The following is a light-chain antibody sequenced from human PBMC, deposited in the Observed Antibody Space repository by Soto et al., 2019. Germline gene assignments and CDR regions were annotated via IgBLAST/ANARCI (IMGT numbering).Light chain of an antibody. V-gene: IGKV1-39*01. CDR2: VAS. CDR1: QYVKNY. CDR3: QQGYSTPPIT. J-gene: IGKJ5*01. Sequence: DIQMTQSPSSLAASVGDRVTITCRTSQYVKNYLNWYQQKPGKAPRLLISVASKLQSGVPSRFIGSGSGTDFTLTINSLQPEDVGTYYCQQGYSTPPITFGQGTRLEIK.